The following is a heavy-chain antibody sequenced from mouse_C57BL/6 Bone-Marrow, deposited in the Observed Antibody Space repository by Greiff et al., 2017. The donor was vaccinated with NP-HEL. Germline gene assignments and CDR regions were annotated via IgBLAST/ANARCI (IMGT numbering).Heavy chain of an antibody. J-gene: IGHJ4*01. V-gene: IGHV1-76*01. CDR2: IYPGSGNT. CDR1: GYTFTDYY. Sequence: QVQLQQSGAELVRPGASVKLCCKASGYTFTDYYINWVKQRPGQGLEWIARIYPGSGNTYYNEKFKGKATLTAEKSSSTAYMQLSSLTSEDSAVYFCGDYMDYWGQGTSVTVSS. D-gene: IGHD2-13*01. CDR3: GDYMDY.